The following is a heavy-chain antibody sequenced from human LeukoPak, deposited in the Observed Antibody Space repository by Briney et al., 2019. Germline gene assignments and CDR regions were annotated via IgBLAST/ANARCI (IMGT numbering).Heavy chain of an antibody. Sequence: QTGGSLRLSCAASGFTFSSYAMHWVRQAPGKGLEWVAVISYDGSNKYYADSVKGRFTISRDNSKNTLYLQMNSLRAEDTAVYYCATSQLWFPNDYWGQGTLVTVSS. D-gene: IGHD5-18*01. CDR3: ATSQLWFPNDY. CDR1: GFTFSSYA. J-gene: IGHJ4*02. V-gene: IGHV3-30-3*01. CDR2: ISYDGSNK.